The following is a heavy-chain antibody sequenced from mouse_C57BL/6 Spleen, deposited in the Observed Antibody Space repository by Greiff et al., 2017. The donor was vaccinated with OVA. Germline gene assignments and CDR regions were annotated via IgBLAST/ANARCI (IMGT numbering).Heavy chain of an antibody. D-gene: IGHD1-1*01. CDR3: ARRIYYGSSYGYFDV. Sequence: VQLKQSGPELVKPGASVKIPCKASGYTFTDYNMDWVKQSHGKSLEWIGDINPNNGGTIYNQKFKGKATLTVDKSSSTAYMELRSLTSEDTAVYYCARRIYYGSSYGYFDVWGTVTTVTVSS. CDR1: GYTFTDYN. V-gene: IGHV1-18*01. J-gene: IGHJ1*03. CDR2: INPNNGGT.